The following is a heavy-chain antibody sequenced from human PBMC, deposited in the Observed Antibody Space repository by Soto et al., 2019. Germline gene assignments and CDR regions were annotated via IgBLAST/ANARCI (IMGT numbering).Heavy chain of an antibody. CDR2: VSGYNDNT. V-gene: IGHV1-18*01. CDR1: GYTFTSYG. CDR3: ARGFAGIAAAGTANYYYGMDV. D-gene: IGHD6-13*01. J-gene: IGHJ6*02. Sequence: QVQLGQSGAEVKKPGASVKVSCKASGYTFTSYGISWVRQAPGQGLEWMGWVSGYNDNTNYAQKLQGRVTMTIDTSTATAYMELGSLRSDDTGVYYCARGFAGIAAAGTANYYYGMDVWGQGTTVTVSS.